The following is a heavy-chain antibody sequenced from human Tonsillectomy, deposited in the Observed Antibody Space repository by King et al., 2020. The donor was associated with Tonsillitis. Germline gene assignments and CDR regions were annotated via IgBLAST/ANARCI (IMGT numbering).Heavy chain of an antibody. J-gene: IGHJ4*02. CDR3: VRDSVASGSFDS. V-gene: IGHV3-74*01. D-gene: IGHD3-10*01. Sequence: VQLVESGGDLVQPGGSLRLSCAASGFTFSTYWMHWVRQAPGKGLVWVSHITSDASRTTYADSVKGRFTISRDNAKNTLYLQMNSLRDEDTAVYYCVRDSVASGSFDSWGQGTLVTVSS. CDR1: GFTFSTYW. CDR2: ITSDASRT.